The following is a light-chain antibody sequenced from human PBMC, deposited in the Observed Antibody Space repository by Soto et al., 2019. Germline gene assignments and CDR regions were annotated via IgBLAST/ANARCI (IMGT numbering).Light chain of an antibody. Sequence: QSVLTQPPSVTGAPGQRVTISCTGSSSNIGAGYDVHWYQQLPGTAPKLLIYGNSNRPSGVPDRFSGSKSGTSASLAITGLQAEDEADYYCQSYDSSYVSGTGTKVTVL. J-gene: IGLJ1*01. V-gene: IGLV1-40*01. CDR1: SSNIGAGYD. CDR2: GNS. CDR3: QSYDSSYV.